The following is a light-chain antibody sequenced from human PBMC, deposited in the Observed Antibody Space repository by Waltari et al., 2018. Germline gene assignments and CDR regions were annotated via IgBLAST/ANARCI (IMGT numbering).Light chain of an antibody. Sequence: SYVLTQPPSVSVAAGQTARMTCGGKNIEAETVQWYQQRPGQASILVISYDSDRPSGIPERFPGSNSVNTATLTISRVEAGDEADYYCQVWESGTDHHVEFGGGTKLTVL. CDR1: NIEAET. J-gene: IGLJ2*01. CDR2: YDS. CDR3: QVWESGTDHHVE. V-gene: IGLV3-21*01.